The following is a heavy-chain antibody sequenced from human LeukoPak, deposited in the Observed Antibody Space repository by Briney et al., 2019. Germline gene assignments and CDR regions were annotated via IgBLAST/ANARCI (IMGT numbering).Heavy chain of an antibody. CDR2: ISAYNGNT. D-gene: IGHD3-22*01. Sequence: GASVKVSCKASGYTFTSYGISWVRQAPGQGLEWMGWISAYNGNTNYAQKFQGRVTITADKSTSTAYMELSSLRSEDTAVYYCARSEGLDYYDSSGYLDYWGQGTLVTVSS. J-gene: IGHJ4*02. CDR3: ARSEGLDYYDSSGYLDY. V-gene: IGHV1-18*01. CDR1: GYTFTSYG.